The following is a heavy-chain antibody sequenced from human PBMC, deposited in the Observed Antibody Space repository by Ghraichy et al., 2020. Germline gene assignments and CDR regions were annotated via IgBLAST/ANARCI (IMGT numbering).Heavy chain of an antibody. V-gene: IGHV1-18*04. D-gene: IGHD6-19*01. CDR1: GSTFTSSV. J-gene: IGHJ4*02. CDR3: ARGWYSSGWLD. Sequence: ASVKVSCKACGSTFTSSVTFCERECPGLLLERMGWISAYNGNTNYAQKLQGRVTMTTDTSTSTAYMELRSLRSDDTAVYYCARGWYSSGWLDWGQGILFT. CDR2: ISAYNGNT.